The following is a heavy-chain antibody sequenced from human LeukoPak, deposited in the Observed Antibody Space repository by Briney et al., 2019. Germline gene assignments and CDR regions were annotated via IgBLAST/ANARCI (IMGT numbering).Heavy chain of an antibody. J-gene: IGHJ4*02. V-gene: IGHV4-31*03. CDR3: SRGLDSGKLGY. D-gene: IGHD1-26*01. CDR2: IHPSGML. Sequence: SETLSLTCTVSGASFSSGDQYWNWIRQSPGKGLEWIGSIHPSGMLYNNPSLESRVTISIDTSKNQFSLNLNSVTAADTAVYFCSRGLDSGKLGYWGQGTLVTVSS. CDR1: GASFSSGDQY.